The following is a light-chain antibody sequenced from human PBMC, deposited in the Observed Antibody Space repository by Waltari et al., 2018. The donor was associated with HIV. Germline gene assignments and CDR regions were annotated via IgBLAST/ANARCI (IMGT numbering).Light chain of an antibody. CDR1: SSNIGNNY. CDR3: GTWDTTLSAVV. J-gene: IGLJ2*01. CDR2: DDD. Sequence: QSVLTQPPSVSAAPGETVIISCSGSSSNIGNNYVSWYQQLPGTAPKLFIYDDDLRHSGIPGRFSGSRSGTSATLGITGLQTGDEADYYCGTWDTTLSAVVFGGGTKLTVL. V-gene: IGLV1-51*01.